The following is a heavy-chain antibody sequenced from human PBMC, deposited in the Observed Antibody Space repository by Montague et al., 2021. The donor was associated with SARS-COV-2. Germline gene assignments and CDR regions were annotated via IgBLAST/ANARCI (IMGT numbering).Heavy chain of an antibody. CDR2: IYYRGAS. J-gene: IGHJ3*01. V-gene: IGHV4-39*01. CDR1: GGSINSSTYY. CDR3: ARRVTRGAFDV. D-gene: IGHD1-1*01. Sequence: LSLTCIVSGGSINSSTYYWAWIRQPPGKGLEWIATIYYRGASWSDPSLRSRVTISADTSRNQFNLKLTSVTAADMGLYYCARRVTRGAFDVWGQGTMVTVSS.